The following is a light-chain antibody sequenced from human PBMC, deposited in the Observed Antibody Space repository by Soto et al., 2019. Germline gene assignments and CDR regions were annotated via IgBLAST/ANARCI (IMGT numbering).Light chain of an antibody. J-gene: IGLJ2*01. CDR1: SSDVGGYNY. V-gene: IGLV2-14*01. CDR2: EVS. CDR3: SSYTSSSTPVV. Sequence: QSALTQPASVSGSRGQSITISCTGTSSDVGGYNYVSWYQQHPGKAPKLMIYEVSNRPSGVSNRFSGSKSGNTASLTISGLQAEDEADYYCSSYTSSSTPVVFGGGTHLTVL.